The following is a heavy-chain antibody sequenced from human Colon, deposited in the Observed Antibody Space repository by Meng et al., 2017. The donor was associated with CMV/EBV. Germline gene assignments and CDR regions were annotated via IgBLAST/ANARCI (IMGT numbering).Heavy chain of an antibody. D-gene: IGHD3-22*01. CDR1: AFTTYD. V-gene: IGHV1-8*02. Sequence: AFTTYDIPWVRQATGQGLGWMAWMNLNSGNAAFAPKFQGRVSMTSDTSTSTAYMELSGLQFEDTAVYYCARGYYDDDGYNKYACDIWGQGTMVTVSS. J-gene: IGHJ3*02. CDR3: ARGYYDDDGYNKYACDI. CDR2: MNLNSGNA.